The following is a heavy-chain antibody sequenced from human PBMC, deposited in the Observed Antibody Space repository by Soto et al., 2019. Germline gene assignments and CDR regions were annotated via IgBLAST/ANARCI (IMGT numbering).Heavy chain of an antibody. J-gene: IGHJ4*02. CDR3: ARGGLNYDILTGYYKTYYFDY. CDR1: GFTFSSYS. V-gene: IGHV3-21*01. D-gene: IGHD3-9*01. Sequence: EVQLVESGGGLVKPGGSLRLSCAASGFTFSSYSMNWVRQAPGKGLEWVSSISSSSSYIYYADSVKGRFTISGDNAKNSLYLQMNSLRAEDTAVYYCARGGLNYDILTGYYKTYYFDYWGQGTLVTVSS. CDR2: ISSSSSYI.